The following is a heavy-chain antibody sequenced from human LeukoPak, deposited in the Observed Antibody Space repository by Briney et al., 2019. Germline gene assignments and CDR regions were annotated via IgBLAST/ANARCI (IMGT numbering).Heavy chain of an antibody. D-gene: IGHD2-15*01. J-gene: IGHJ6*02. V-gene: IGHV4-61*03. CDR1: GGSISSPNYY. Sequence: SETLSLTCTVSGGSISSPNYYWSWIRQPPGKGLEWIGYIYYSGSTNYNPSLKSRVTILVDTSKNHFSLHLSSVTAADTAVYYCARDHCGGGSCNTYGMDVWGPGKTVTVSS. CDR2: IYYSGST. CDR3: ARDHCGGGSCNTYGMDV.